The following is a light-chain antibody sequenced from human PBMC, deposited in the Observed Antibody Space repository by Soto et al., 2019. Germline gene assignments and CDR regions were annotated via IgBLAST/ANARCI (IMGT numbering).Light chain of an antibody. CDR3: QQRSDWPST. CDR2: DAS. CDR1: QSVSSY. V-gene: IGKV3-11*01. Sequence: EIVLTQSPATLSLSPGERATLSCRASQSVSSYLAWYQQKPGQAPRLLIYDASNRATGIPARFSGSGSGTDFTLTLSSLGPDDFAVYYCQQRSDWPSTFGGGTKVQLK. J-gene: IGKJ4*01.